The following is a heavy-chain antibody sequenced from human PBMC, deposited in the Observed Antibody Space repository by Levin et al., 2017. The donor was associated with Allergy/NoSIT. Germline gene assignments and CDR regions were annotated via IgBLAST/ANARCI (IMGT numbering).Heavy chain of an antibody. V-gene: IGHV3-23*01. J-gene: IGHJ3*02. D-gene: IGHD3-16*01. CDR1: RFSFSNYA. Sequence: GGSLRLSCAASRFSFSNYAMSWVRQAPGKGLEWVSFIRGGGGYADYAESVKGRFTISRDNSKNTLYLQMNSLRAEDTAVYYCSKCAESYGNDAFDIWGQGTMVTVSS. CDR2: IRGGGGYA. CDR3: SKCAESYGNDAFDI.